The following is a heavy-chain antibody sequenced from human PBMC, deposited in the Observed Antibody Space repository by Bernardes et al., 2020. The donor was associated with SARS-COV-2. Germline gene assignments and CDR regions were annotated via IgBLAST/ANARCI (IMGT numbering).Heavy chain of an antibody. J-gene: IGHJ6*02. D-gene: IGHD4-17*01. CDR2: INPSGGST. Sequence: ASVKVSCKASGYTFTSYYMHWVRQAPGQGLEWMGIINPSGGSTSYAQKFQGRVTMTSDTSTSTVYMELSSLRSEDTAVYYCARDPTTVTTYDYYYGMDVWGQGTTVTVSS. CDR1: GYTFTSYY. CDR3: ARDPTTVTTYDYYYGMDV. V-gene: IGHV1-46*01.